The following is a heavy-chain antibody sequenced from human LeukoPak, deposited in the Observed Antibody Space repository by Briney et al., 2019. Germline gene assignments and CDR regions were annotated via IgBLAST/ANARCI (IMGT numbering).Heavy chain of an antibody. V-gene: IGHV4-34*01. Sequence: SETLSLTCAVSGGSFSGYYWTWIRQPPGKGLEWIGEINHSGSTKYNPSLKSRVTISIDTSKNQFSLKVSSMTAADTAVYYCASGSGSYYLHWGQGTLVTVSS. CDR1: GGSFSGYY. CDR3: ASGSGSYYLH. D-gene: IGHD3-10*01. CDR2: INHSGST. J-gene: IGHJ4*02.